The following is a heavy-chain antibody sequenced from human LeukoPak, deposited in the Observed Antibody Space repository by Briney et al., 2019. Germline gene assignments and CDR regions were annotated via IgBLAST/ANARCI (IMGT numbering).Heavy chain of an antibody. CDR1: GGSISSSSYY. D-gene: IGHD3-10*01. CDR2: IYYSGST. V-gene: IGHV4-39*07. J-gene: IGHJ6*03. Sequence: KPSETLSLTCTVSGGSISSSSYYWGWIRQPPGKGLEWIGSIYYSGSTNYNPSLKSRVTISVDTSKNQFSLKLSSVTAADTAVYYCARGAMVRVPGYYYYYMDVWGKGTTVTVSS. CDR3: ARGAMVRVPGYYYYYMDV.